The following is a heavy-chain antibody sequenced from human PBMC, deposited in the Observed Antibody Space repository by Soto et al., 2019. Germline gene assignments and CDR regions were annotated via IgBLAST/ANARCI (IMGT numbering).Heavy chain of an antibody. Sequence: ASVKVSCKASGYTFTGYYMHWVRQAPGQGLEWMGWINPNSGGTNYAQKFQGWVTMTRDTFISTAYMELSRLRSDDTAVYYCARDSVLLWFGESKHYYGMDVWGQGTTVTVSS. V-gene: IGHV1-2*04. CDR3: ARDSVLLWFGESKHYYGMDV. CDR2: INPNSGGT. J-gene: IGHJ6*02. D-gene: IGHD3-10*01. CDR1: GYTFTGYY.